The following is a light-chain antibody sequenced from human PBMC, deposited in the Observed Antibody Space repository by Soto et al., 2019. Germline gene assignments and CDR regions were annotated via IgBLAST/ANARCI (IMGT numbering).Light chain of an antibody. CDR3: QQRDSTPLT. Sequence: DIQMTQSPSSLSASVGDIVTITCRASSSISSYLHWYQQKPGKAPPLLIYAASSLQSGGPSRVSGSGSGTEFTRTISRLEPEDFATYYCQQRDSTPLTFGGGTKVEIK. CDR1: SSISSY. V-gene: IGKV1-39*01. CDR2: AAS. J-gene: IGKJ4*02.